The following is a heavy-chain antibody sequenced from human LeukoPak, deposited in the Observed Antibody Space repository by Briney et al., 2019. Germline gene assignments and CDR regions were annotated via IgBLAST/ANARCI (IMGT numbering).Heavy chain of an antibody. V-gene: IGHV3-48*04. CDR3: ARDLPFYYGSGSSTAYFDY. CDR2: ISSSSSTI. J-gene: IGHJ4*02. D-gene: IGHD3-10*01. CDR1: GFTFSSYS. Sequence: GGSLRLSCAASGFTFSSYSMNWVRQAPGKGLEWVSYISSSSSTIYYADSVKGRFTISRDNAKNSLYLQMNSLRAEDTAVYYCARDLPFYYGSGSSTAYFDYWGQGTLVTVSS.